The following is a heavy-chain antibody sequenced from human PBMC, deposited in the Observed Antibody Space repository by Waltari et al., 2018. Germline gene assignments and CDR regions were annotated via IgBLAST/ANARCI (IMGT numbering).Heavy chain of an antibody. D-gene: IGHD3-3*01. J-gene: IGHJ6*02. Sequence: QVQLVQSGAEVKKPGASVKVSCKASGYTFTSYGISWVRQAPGQGLEWMGWISAYNGNTNYAQKRQGRVTMTTETSTRTAYMELRSLRSDDTAVYYCARFYDLWSGGDYYYYGMDVWGQGTTVTVSS. CDR2: ISAYNGNT. V-gene: IGHV1-18*01. CDR3: ARFYDLWSGGDYYYYGMDV. CDR1: GYTFTSYG.